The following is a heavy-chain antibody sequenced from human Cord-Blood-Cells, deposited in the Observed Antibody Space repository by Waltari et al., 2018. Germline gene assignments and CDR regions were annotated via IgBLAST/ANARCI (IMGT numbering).Heavy chain of an antibody. V-gene: IGHV4-39*01. CDR2: IYYSGST. J-gene: IGHJ4*02. D-gene: IGHD6-6*01. CDR3: ARRGAARPFDY. Sequence: WGWIRQPPGKGLEWIGSIYYSGSTYYNPSLKSRVTISVDTSKNQFSLKLSSVTAADTAVYYCARRGAARPFDYWGQGTLVTVSS.